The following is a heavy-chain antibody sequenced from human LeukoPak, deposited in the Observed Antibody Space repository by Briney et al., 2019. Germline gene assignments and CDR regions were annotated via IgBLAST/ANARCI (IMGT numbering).Heavy chain of an antibody. CDR1: GFTFSSYR. J-gene: IGHJ2*01. D-gene: IGHD6-19*01. CDR2: ISSDGSST. Sequence: PGGSLRLSCAASGFTFSSYRMHWVRQAPGKGLVWVSRISSDGSSTSYADSVKGRFTISTDNAKNTLYLQMNSLRAEDTAVYYCARAASNIVVAGDWYFDLWGRGTLVTVSS. CDR3: ARAASNIVVAGDWYFDL. V-gene: IGHV3-74*01.